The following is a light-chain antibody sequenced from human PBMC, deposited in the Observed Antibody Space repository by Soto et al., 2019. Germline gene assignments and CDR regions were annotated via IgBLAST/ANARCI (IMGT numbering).Light chain of an antibody. CDR2: KVS. Sequence: DVVMTQSPLSLPVTLGQPASISRRSSQSLVFSDGNTYLNWFHQRPGQPPRRLIYKVSNRDSGVPDRFSGSGSGTDFTLKISRVEAEDVGVYYCMQGTPWPRTFGQGTKLEIK. V-gene: IGKV2-30*01. J-gene: IGKJ2*01. CDR3: MQGTPWPRT. CDR1: QSLVFSDGNTY.